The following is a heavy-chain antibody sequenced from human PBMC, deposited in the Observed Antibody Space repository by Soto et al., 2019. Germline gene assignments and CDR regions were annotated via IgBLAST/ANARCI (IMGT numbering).Heavy chain of an antibody. CDR1: GGTFSRDT. CDR2: IIIMLGIA. CDR3: TRFYGSGSYSDFDY. V-gene: IGHV1-69*02. Sequence: SVKVSCKASGGTFSRDTFSWVRQAPGQGLEWMGRIIIMLGIANYAQKFQGRVTITADKSTSTAYMELSSLRSEDTAVYYCTRFYGSGSYSDFDYWGQGTLVTVSS. J-gene: IGHJ4*02. D-gene: IGHD3-10*01.